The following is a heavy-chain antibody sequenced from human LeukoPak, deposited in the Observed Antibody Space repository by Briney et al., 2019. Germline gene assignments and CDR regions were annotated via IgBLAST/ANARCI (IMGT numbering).Heavy chain of an antibody. Sequence: PGGSLRLSCAASGFTLSSYNMNWVRQAPGKGLEWVSYISSASTVYYADSVKGRFTISRDNAKNSLYLQLNSLRADDTAVYYCAREYLWRKTGYFDNWGQGTLVTVSS. CDR3: AREYLWRKTGYFDN. V-gene: IGHV3-48*01. CDR2: ISSASTV. CDR1: GFTLSSYN. J-gene: IGHJ4*02. D-gene: IGHD1-14*01.